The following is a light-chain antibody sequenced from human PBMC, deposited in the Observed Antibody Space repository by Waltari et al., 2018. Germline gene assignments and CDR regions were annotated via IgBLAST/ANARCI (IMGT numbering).Light chain of an antibody. CDR3: CAYTGNFWV. Sequence: QSALTQPRSVSGSPGQSVTISCTGSSSDVGGSDYVSWSQQHPGKAPELMIFDVRKRPSGVPDRFSGSKSGNTASLTISGLQADDEADYYCCAYTGNFWVFGGGTELIVL. J-gene: IGLJ3*02. CDR1: SSDVGGSDY. CDR2: DVR. V-gene: IGLV2-11*01.